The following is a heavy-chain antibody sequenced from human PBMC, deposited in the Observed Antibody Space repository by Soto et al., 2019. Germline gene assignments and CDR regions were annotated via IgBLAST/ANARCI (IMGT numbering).Heavy chain of an antibody. V-gene: IGHV5-51*01. Sequence: IGWVRQMPGKGLEWMGIIYPGDSDTRYSPSFQGQVTISADNSISTFYLLWSILMASDTAMYYCVRHSRSSSWEYYYYGMDVWGQGTTVTVSS. D-gene: IGHD6-13*01. CDR3: VRHSRSSSWEYYYYGMDV. J-gene: IGHJ6*02. CDR2: IYPGDSDT.